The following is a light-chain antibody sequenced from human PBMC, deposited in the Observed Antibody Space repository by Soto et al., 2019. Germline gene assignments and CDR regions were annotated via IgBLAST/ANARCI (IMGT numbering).Light chain of an antibody. CDR1: QSISSNY. Sequence: EIVLTQSPGTLSLFAGERATLSCRATQSISSNYLAWYQQKPGQAPRLLIYIASRRATGIPDRFSGSGSGTDFTLTISRLEPEDSALYYCQQYGTSPRTFGQGTKVEIK. CDR3: QQYGTSPRT. V-gene: IGKV3-20*01. J-gene: IGKJ1*01. CDR2: IAS.